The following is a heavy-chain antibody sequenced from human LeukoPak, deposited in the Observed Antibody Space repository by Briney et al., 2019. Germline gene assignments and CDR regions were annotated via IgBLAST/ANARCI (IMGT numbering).Heavy chain of an antibody. Sequence: SETLSLTCAVYGGSFSGYYWSWIRQPPGKGLEWIGEINHSGSTNYNPSLKSRVTISVDTSKNQFSLKLSSVTAADTAVYYCARTPLGKYSSGWYALDYWGQGTLVTASS. V-gene: IGHV4-34*01. D-gene: IGHD6-19*01. J-gene: IGHJ4*02. CDR1: GGSFSGYY. CDR3: ARTPLGKYSSGWYALDY. CDR2: INHSGST.